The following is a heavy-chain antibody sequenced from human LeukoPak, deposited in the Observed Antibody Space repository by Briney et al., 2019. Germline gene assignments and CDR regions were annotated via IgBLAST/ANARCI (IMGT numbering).Heavy chain of an antibody. CDR2: ISGSGGST. CDR1: GFTFSSYA. Sequence: LPGGSLRLSCAASGFTFSSYAMSGVRQAPGKGLEWVSAISGSGGSTYYPDSVKGRFTISRDNSKNTLYLQMNNLRAEDTAVYYCAKSTGYSYGYFGYWGQGTLVTVSS. J-gene: IGHJ4*02. CDR3: AKSTGYSYGYFGY. D-gene: IGHD5-18*01. V-gene: IGHV3-23*01.